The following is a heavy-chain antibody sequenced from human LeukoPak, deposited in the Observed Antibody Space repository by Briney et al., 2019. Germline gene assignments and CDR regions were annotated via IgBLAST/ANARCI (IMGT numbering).Heavy chain of an antibody. CDR3: ARESGSGSYSFDY. Sequence: GGSLRLSCAASGFTFSSYWMSWVRQAPGKGLEWVANIKQDGSEKYYVDSVKGRFTISRDNAKNSLYLQMNSLRAGDTAVYYCARESGSGSYSFDYWGQGTLVTVSS. J-gene: IGHJ4*02. V-gene: IGHV3-7*03. D-gene: IGHD3-10*01. CDR1: GFTFSSYW. CDR2: IKQDGSEK.